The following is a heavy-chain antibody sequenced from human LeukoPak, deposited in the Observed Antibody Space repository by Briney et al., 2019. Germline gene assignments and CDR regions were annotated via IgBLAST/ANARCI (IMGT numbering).Heavy chain of an antibody. CDR3: ARIIAASATWDY. CDR2: INPSGGST. CDR1: GYTFTTYY. V-gene: IGHV1-46*01. Sequence: ASVKVSCKASGYTFTTYYLHWVRQAPGQGLEWMGLINPSGGSTSYAQKFQGRVTMTRDTSTSTAYMELSSLRSEDTAVYYCARIIAASATWDYWGQGTLVTVSS. J-gene: IGHJ4*02. D-gene: IGHD6-13*01.